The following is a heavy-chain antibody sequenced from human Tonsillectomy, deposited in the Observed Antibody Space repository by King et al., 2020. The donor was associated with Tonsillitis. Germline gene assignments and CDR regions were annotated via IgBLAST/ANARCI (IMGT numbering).Heavy chain of an antibody. D-gene: IGHD1-26*01. CDR1: GGYISSSDHY. J-gene: IGHJ4*02. CDR2: MYYMGAI. CDR3: ARYVSGSFDY. V-gene: IGHV4-39*01. Sequence: QLQESGPGVVKPSETLSLTCNVSGGYISSSDHYWAWIRQPPGKGLGWIGDMYYMGAIFYNPSLKSRITISGGTSANRFSLKLSSVTAADTAVYFCARYVSGSFDYWGQGALVTVSS.